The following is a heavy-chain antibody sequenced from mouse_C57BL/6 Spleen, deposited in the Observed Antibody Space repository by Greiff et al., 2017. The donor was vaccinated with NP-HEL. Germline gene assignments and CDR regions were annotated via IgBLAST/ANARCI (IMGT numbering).Heavy chain of an antibody. J-gene: IGHJ2*01. Sequence: QVQLKQSGAELVRPGASVTLSCKASGYTFTDYEMHWVKQTPVHGLEWIGAIDPETGGTAYNQKFKGKAILTADKSSSTAYMELRSLTSEDSAVYYCTRFYYGNYGYWGQGTTLTVSS. CDR3: TRFYYGNYGY. CDR1: GYTFTDYE. V-gene: IGHV1-15*01. CDR2: IDPETGGT. D-gene: IGHD2-1*01.